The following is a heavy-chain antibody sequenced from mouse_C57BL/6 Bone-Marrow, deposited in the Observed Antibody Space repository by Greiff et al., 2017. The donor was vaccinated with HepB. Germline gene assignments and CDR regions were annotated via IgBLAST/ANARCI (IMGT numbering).Heavy chain of an antibody. J-gene: IGHJ2*01. CDR1: GFTFSDYY. CDR3: ARRGYYGSSYDYFDY. D-gene: IGHD1-1*01. Sequence: EVQVVESGGGLVQPGGSLKLSCAASGFTFSDYYMYWVRQTPEKRLEWVAYISNGGGSTYYPDTVKGRFTISRDNAKNTLYLQMSRLKSEETAMYYCARRGYYGSSYDYFDYWGQGTTLTVSS. CDR2: ISNGGGST. V-gene: IGHV5-12*01.